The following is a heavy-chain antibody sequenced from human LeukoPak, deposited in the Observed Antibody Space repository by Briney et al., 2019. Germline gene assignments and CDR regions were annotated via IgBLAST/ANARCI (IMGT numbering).Heavy chain of an antibody. J-gene: IGHJ4*02. CDR1: GYTFTDYY. CDR3: ARAPVTSCRGAYCYPFDY. D-gene: IGHD2-21*01. Sequence: GASVKVSCKASGYTFTDYYMHWVRQAPGQGLEWMGWINPNSGGTNYAQKFQGRVTMTRDMSISTAYMELSRLRSDDTAVYYCARAPVTSCRGAYCYPFDYWGQGTLVTVSS. V-gene: IGHV1-2*02. CDR2: INPNSGGT.